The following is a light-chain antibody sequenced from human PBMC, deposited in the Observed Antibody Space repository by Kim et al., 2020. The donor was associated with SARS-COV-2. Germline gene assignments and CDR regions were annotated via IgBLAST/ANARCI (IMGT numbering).Light chain of an antibody. CDR2: DVS. V-gene: IGLV2-14*03. Sequence: SIPISGPGNSSGVGGYNYVSWYQQHPGKAPKLMIYDVSNRPSGVSNRFSGSKSGNTASLTISGLQAEDEADCYCSSYTSSSTLVVFGGGTQLTVL. J-gene: IGLJ2*01. CDR1: SSGVGGYNY. CDR3: SSYTSSSTLVV.